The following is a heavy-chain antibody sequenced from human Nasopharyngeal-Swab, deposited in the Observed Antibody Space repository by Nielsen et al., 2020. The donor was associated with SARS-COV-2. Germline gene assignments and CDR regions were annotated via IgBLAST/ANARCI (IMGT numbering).Heavy chain of an antibody. Sequence: GESLKISCAASGFTFSSYSMSWLRQAPGKALEWVSTITGNGDTTYYADSVKGRFTISRDNSENTVYLQMNSLRAEDTALYHCARPLSRDSTWTTEANWFDPWGQGTLVTVSS. D-gene: IGHD6-13*01. CDR3: ARPLSRDSTWTTEANWFDP. J-gene: IGHJ5*02. CDR2: ITGNGDTT. V-gene: IGHV3-23*01. CDR1: GFTFSSYS.